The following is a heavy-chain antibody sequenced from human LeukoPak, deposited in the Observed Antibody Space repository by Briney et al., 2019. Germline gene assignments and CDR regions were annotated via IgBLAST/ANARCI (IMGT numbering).Heavy chain of an antibody. Sequence: PGGSLRLSCAASGFTFSSYSMNWVRQAPGKGLEWVSSISSSSSYIYYADSVKGRFTISRDNAKNSLYLQMNSLRAEDTAVYYCASLVQDIVVVPAAIEKLGWGQGTLVTVSS. CDR3: ASLVQDIVVVPAAIEKLG. D-gene: IGHD2-2*01. V-gene: IGHV3-21*01. CDR2: ISSSSSYI. CDR1: GFTFSSYS. J-gene: IGHJ4*02.